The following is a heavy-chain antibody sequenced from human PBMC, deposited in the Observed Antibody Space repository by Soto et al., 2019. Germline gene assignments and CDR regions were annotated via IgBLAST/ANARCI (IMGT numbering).Heavy chain of an antibody. CDR2: IYYSGST. CDR1: GGSISSGDYY. Sequence: PSETLSLTCTVSGGSISSGDYYWSWIRQPPGKGLEWIGYIYYSGSTNYNPSLKSRVTITVDTSKNQFSLKLSSVTAADTAVYYCARDRSGYEGDYYGMDVWGQGTTVTVSS. CDR3: ARDRSGYEGDYYGMDV. V-gene: IGHV4-61*08. D-gene: IGHD3-3*01. J-gene: IGHJ6*02.